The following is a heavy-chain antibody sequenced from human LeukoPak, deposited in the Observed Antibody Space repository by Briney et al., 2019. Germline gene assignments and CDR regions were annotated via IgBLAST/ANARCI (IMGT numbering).Heavy chain of an antibody. CDR1: GGTFSSYA. CDR2: IIPIFGTA. CDR3: ARELVSTSSNWFDP. J-gene: IGHJ5*02. Sequence: SVKVSCKASGGTFSSYAVSWVRQAPGQGLEWMGGIIPIFGTANYAQKFQGRVTITTDESTSTAYMELSSLRSEDTAVYYCARELVSTSSNWFDPWGQGTLVTVSS. D-gene: IGHD2-2*01. V-gene: IGHV1-69*05.